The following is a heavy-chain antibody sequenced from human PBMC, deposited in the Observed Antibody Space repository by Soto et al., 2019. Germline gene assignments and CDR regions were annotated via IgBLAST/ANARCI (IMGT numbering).Heavy chain of an antibody. V-gene: IGHV4-34*01. CDR1: GGSFSGYY. Sequence: QVQLQQWGAGLLKPSETLSLTCAVYGGSFSGYYWSWIRQPPGKGLEWIGEINHSGSTNYNPSLKSRVTISVDTSKHQFSLKLSSVTAADTAVYYCARAAPRSCSGGSCYSGRDYWRQGTLVTVSS. D-gene: IGHD2-15*01. CDR3: ARAAPRSCSGGSCYSGRDY. J-gene: IGHJ4*02. CDR2: INHSGST.